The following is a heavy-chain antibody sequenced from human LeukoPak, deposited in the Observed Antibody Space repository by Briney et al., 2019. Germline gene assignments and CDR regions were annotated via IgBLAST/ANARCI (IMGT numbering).Heavy chain of an antibody. V-gene: IGHV3-21*01. CDR3: ARGLDRTTVTNYFDY. CDR2: ISSSSSYI. J-gene: IGHJ4*02. Sequence: GGSLRLSCAASGFTFSSYGMHWVRQAPGKGLEWVSSISSSSSYIYYADSVKGRFTISRDNAKNSLYLQMNSLRAEDTAVYYCARGLDRTTVTNYFDYWGQGTLVTVSS. CDR1: GFTFSSYG. D-gene: IGHD4-17*01.